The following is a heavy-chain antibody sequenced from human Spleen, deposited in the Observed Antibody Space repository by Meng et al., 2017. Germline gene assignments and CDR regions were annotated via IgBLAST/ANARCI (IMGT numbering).Heavy chain of an antibody. D-gene: IGHD5/OR15-5a*01. J-gene: IGHJ4*02. CDR2: INHTGRT. CDR1: GGFLSDDY. Sequence: HVHPHQVAAPLLPPPEPLSLPRAVSGGFLSDDYWGWVRQPPGKGLEWIGEINHTGRTNYNPSLKSRVAISIDTSNNQFSLNLSSVTAADTAVYYCARVSGYSVRIYLDYWGQGTLVTVSS. V-gene: IGHV4-34*01. CDR3: ARVSGYSVRIYLDY.